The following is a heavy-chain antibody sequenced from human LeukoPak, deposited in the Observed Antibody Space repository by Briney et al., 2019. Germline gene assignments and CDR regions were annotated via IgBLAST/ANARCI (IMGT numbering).Heavy chain of an antibody. CDR3: ARVGATDLDY. V-gene: IGHV3-48*04. CDR1: GFTFSSYS. CDR2: ISSSGSTI. J-gene: IGHJ4*02. Sequence: PGGSLRLSCAASGFTFSSYSMNWVRQAPGKGLEWVSYISSSGSTIYYADSVKGRFTISRDNAKNSLYLQMNSLRAEDTAVYYCARVGATDLDYWGQGTLVTVSS. D-gene: IGHD1-26*01.